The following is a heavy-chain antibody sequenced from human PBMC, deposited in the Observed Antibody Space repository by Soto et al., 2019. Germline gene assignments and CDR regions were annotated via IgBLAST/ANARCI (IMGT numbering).Heavy chain of an antibody. CDR2: INPNSGDT. CDR1: GYTFTGQY. Sequence: ASVKVSCKASGYTFTGQYMHWVRQAPGQGLEWMGWINPNSGDTNYAQKFQGRVTMTRDTSIGTAYMELSSLRSNDTAIYYCARESSGITLYGMDVWGQGTTVTISS. D-gene: IGHD1-7*01. V-gene: IGHV1-2*02. J-gene: IGHJ6*02. CDR3: ARESSGITLYGMDV.